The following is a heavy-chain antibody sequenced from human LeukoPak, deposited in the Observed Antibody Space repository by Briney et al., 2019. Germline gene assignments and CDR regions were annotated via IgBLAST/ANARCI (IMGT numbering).Heavy chain of an antibody. J-gene: IGHJ5*02. CDR3: ARGGHDFSGYSTWFDP. CDR2: INPNSGGT. Sequence: ASVKVSCKASGYTFTNFYIHWVRQAPGQGLEWMGWINPNSGGTNYAQKFQGRVTMTRDTSISTAYMELSRLRSDDTAVYYCARGGHDFSGYSTWFDPWGQGTLVTVSS. V-gene: IGHV1-2*02. D-gene: IGHD3-3*01. CDR1: GYTFTNFY.